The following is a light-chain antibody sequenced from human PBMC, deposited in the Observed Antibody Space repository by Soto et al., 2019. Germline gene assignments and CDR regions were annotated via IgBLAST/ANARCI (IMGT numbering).Light chain of an antibody. CDR3: QKYDSAPLT. J-gene: IGKJ1*01. Sequence: DLQMTQSPSSLSASVGDRVTITCRASQGISNNLAWYQQKPGKVPQLLISGASTWPSGGPSRFSGSRSGTDFTLTISILQPEDVATYYCQKYDSAPLTFGQGTKVEFK. V-gene: IGKV1-27*01. CDR1: QGISNN. CDR2: GAS.